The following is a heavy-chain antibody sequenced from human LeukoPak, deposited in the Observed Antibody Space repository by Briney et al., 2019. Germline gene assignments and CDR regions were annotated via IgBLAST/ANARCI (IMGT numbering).Heavy chain of an antibody. CDR2: ISGSGGST. CDR1: GFTFSSYA. Sequence: GGSLRLSCAASGFTFSSYAMSWVRQAPGKGLEWVSAISGSGGSTYYADSVKGRFTIPRDNSKNTLYLQMNSLRAEDTAVYYCARGYYYLYYFDYWGQGTLVTVSS. J-gene: IGHJ4*02. CDR3: ARGYYYLYYFDY. D-gene: IGHD3-22*01. V-gene: IGHV3-23*01.